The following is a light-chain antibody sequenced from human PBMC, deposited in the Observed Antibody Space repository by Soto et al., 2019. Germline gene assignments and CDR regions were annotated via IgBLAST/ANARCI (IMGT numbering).Light chain of an antibody. CDR1: QSVSSN. CDR3: QQYNNWPPVT. J-gene: IGKJ5*01. Sequence: ETVMTQSPATLSVSPGERAALSCRASQSVSSNLAWYQQKPGQAPRLLIYGASTRATGIPARFSGSGSGTEFTLTISSLQSEDFAVYYCQQYNNWPPVTFGQGTRLEIK. CDR2: GAS. V-gene: IGKV3D-15*01.